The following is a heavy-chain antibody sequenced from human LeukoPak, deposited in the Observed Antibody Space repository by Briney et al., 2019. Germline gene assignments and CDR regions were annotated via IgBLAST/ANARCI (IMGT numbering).Heavy chain of an antibody. CDR3: ARETYFDY. J-gene: IGHJ4*02. CDR2: ISSSGSTI. CDR1: GFTFSSYE. V-gene: IGHV3-48*03. Sequence: PGRSLGLSYVAAGFTFSSYEMSCVRQAPRKVLEWLSYISSSGSTIYYADFVKGRFTISRDNAKNSVYLQMNSLRAEDTAVYYCARETYFDYWGQGTLLTVSS.